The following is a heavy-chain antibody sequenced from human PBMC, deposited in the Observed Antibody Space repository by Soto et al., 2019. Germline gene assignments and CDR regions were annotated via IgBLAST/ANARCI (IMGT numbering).Heavy chain of an antibody. CDR1: GFTFSSYA. CDR3: ARDYDSSGYYLYDAFDI. J-gene: IGHJ3*02. D-gene: IGHD3-22*01. Sequence: EVQLLESGGGLVQPGGSLRLSCAASGFTFSSYAMSWVRQAPGKGLEWVSGISGSGGSTYYADSVKGRFTISRDNSKNTLYLQMNSLRAEDTAVYYCARDYDSSGYYLYDAFDIWGQGTMVTV. CDR2: ISGSGGST. V-gene: IGHV3-23*01.